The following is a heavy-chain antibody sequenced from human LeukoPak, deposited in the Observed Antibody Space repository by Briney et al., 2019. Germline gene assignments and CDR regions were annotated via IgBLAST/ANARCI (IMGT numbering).Heavy chain of an antibody. CDR1: GYTFTGYY. J-gene: IGHJ5*02. CDR2: INPNSGGT. Sequence: ASVKVSCKASGYTFTGYYMHWVRPAPGQGLEWMGWINPNSGGTNYAQKFQGRVTMTRDTSISTDYMELSRLRSDDTAVYYCARDLGGIWTEDWFDPWGQGTLVTVSS. V-gene: IGHV1-2*02. CDR3: ARDLGGIWTEDWFDP. D-gene: IGHD3/OR15-3a*01.